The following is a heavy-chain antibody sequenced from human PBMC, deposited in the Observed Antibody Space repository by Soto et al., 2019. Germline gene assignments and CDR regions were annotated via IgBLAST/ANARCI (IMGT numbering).Heavy chain of an antibody. D-gene: IGHD2-21*01. Sequence: EVQLVESGGGLVQPGGSLRLSCAASGFLFSTYWMFWVRQVPRKGLLWVSRIKSDGSSTSYAVSVKGRFTISRDNNKNTLYLQMTSLTAEDTAVYYCAIGGGDYNYFDHWGQGILVTVSS. J-gene: IGHJ4*02. V-gene: IGHV3-74*01. CDR3: AIGGGDYNYFDH. CDR2: IKSDGSST. CDR1: GFLFSTYW.